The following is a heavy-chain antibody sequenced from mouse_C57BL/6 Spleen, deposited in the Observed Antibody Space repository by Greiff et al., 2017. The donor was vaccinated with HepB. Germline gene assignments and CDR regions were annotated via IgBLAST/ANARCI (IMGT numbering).Heavy chain of an antibody. Sequence: VQGVESGPGLVQPSQSLSITCTVSGFSLTSYGVHWVRQSPGKGLEWLGVIWSGGSTDYNAAFISRLSISKDNSKSQVFFKMNSLQADDTAIYYCASTTVVATRNYAMDYWGQGTSVTVSS. V-gene: IGHV2-2*01. J-gene: IGHJ4*01. CDR1: GFSLTSYG. D-gene: IGHD1-1*01. CDR3: ASTTVVATRNYAMDY. CDR2: IWSGGST.